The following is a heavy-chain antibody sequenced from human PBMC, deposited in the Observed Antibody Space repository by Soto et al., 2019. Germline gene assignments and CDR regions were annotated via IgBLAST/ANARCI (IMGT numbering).Heavy chain of an antibody. Sequence: SETLSLTCAVYGGSFSGYYWSWIRQPPGKGLEWIGEINHSGSTNYNPSLKSRVTISVDTSKNQFSLKLSSVTAADTAVYYCARGPGRQQLDPYYYGMDVWGQGTTVTVSS. J-gene: IGHJ6*02. V-gene: IGHV4-34*01. CDR1: GGSFSGYY. CDR2: INHSGST. D-gene: IGHD6-13*01. CDR3: ARGPGRQQLDPYYYGMDV.